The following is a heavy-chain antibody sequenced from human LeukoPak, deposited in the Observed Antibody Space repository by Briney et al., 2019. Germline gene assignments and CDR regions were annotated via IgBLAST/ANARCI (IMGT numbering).Heavy chain of an antibody. Sequence: ASVKVSCKVSGYTLIELSMHWVRQAPGKGLEWMGGFDPEDGKTIYAQKFQGRVTMTEDTSTDTAYMELSSLRSDDTAIYYCARHGNALTHSEYFDYWGQGTLITVSS. V-gene: IGHV1-24*01. CDR3: ARHGNALTHSEYFDY. J-gene: IGHJ4*02. CDR2: FDPEDGKT. CDR1: GYTLIELS. D-gene: IGHD1-26*01.